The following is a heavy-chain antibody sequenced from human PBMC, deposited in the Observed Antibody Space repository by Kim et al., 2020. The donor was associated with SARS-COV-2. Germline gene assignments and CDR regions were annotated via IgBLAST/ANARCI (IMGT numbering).Heavy chain of an antibody. J-gene: IGHJ4*02. CDR1: GFTFSDYY. Sequence: GGSLRLSCAASGFTFSDYYMAWIRQAPGKGLEWLSYISNTGGYTTYADSVKGRFTISRDNAKNSLYLQMNSLTGEDTALYYCAGRGAAAGHYWGQGTLVTVSP. D-gene: IGHD6-13*01. V-gene: IGHV3-11*06. CDR3: AGRGAAAGHY. CDR2: ISNTGGYT.